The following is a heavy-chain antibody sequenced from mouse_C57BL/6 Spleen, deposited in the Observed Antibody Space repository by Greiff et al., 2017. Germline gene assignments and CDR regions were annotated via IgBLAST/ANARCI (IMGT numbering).Heavy chain of an antibody. V-gene: IGHV1-55*01. J-gene: IGHJ4*01. CDR1: GYTFTSYW. CDR3: ARYGADGYYAMDY. D-gene: IGHD2-3*01. CDR2: IYPGSGST. Sequence: QVQLKQPGAELVKPGASVKMSCKASGYTFTSYWITWVKQRPGQGLEWIGDIYPGSGSTNYNEKFKSKATLTVDTSSSTAYMQLSSLTSEDSAVYYCARYGADGYYAMDYWGQGTSVTVSS.